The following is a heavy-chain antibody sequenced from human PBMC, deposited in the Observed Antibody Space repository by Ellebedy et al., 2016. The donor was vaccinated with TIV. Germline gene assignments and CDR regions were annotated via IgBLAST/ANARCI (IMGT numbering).Heavy chain of an antibody. V-gene: IGHV3-9*01. D-gene: IGHD6-19*01. CDR2: ISWNGKSV. CDR1: GFAFEDYA. CDR3: AKDNSEGNGWFRYYFDN. J-gene: IGHJ4*02. Sequence: GGSLRLXCEVSGFAFEDYAMHWVRQAPGKGLEWVSGISWNGKSVGYGDSVKGRFTISRDNAKKSLYLELNTLRPDDTALYYCAKDNSEGNGWFRYYFDNWGQGTQVTVSS.